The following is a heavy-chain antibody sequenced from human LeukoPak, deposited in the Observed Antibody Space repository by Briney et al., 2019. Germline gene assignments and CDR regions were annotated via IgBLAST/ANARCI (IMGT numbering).Heavy chain of an antibody. CDR3: ARDLVAAATTGGYYFEY. D-gene: IGHD6-25*01. CDR2: ISPSSAYT. Sequence: PGGSLRLSCAASGFTFSSYWMSWVRQAPGKGLEWLSYISPSSAYTNFADSVKGRFTISRDNAKNSLYLQMNSLRVEDTAVYYCARDLVAAATTGGYYFEYWGQGTLVTVSS. V-gene: IGHV3-11*05. CDR1: GFTFSSYW. J-gene: IGHJ4*02.